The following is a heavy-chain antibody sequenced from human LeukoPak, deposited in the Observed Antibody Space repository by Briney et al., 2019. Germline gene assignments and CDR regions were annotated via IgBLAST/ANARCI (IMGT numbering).Heavy chain of an antibody. CDR1: GYTFTSYG. CDR2: SSTYNTDT. CDR3: ARESNWAYYFDY. V-gene: IGHV1-18*01. D-gene: IGHD1-1*01. J-gene: IGHJ4*02. Sequence: GASVKVSCKASGYTFTSYGISWVRQAPGRGLEWMGWSSTYNTDTKYAQKLQGRVTMTTDTSTNTAYMELRDLRSDDTAVYYCARESNWAYYFDYWGQGTLV.